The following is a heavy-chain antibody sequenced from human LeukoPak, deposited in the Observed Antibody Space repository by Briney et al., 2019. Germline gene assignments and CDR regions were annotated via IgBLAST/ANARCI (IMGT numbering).Heavy chain of an antibody. V-gene: IGHV3-23*01. CDR2: ISYSGANS. CDR3: ARDDTGNSGHFDL. Sequence: GGSPRLSCAASGFTFSGSAMSWVRQAPGEGLEWVSLISYSGANSYYTDSVRGRFTISRDNSKDTLFLQMNSLRDDDTALYYCARDDTGNSGHFDLWGRGTLVTVSS. CDR1: GFTFSGSA. D-gene: IGHD1-1*01. J-gene: IGHJ2*01.